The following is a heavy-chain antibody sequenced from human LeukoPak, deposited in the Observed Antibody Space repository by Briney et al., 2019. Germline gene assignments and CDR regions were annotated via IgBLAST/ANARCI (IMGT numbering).Heavy chain of an antibody. J-gene: IGHJ4*02. V-gene: IGHV4-34*01. D-gene: IGHD3-10*01. CDR2: INHSGST. CDR1: GGSFSGYY. CDR3: ARDPITMVRGYRSGFEY. Sequence: SETLSLTCAAYGGSFSGYYWSWIRQPPGKGLEWIGEINHSGSTNYNPSLKSRVTISVDTSKNQFSLKLSSVTAADTAVYYCARDPITMVRGYRSGFEYWGQGTLVTVSS.